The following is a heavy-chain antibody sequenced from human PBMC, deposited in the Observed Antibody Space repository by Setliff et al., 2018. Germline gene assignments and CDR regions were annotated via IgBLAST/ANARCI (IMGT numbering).Heavy chain of an antibody. CDR1: GGSISSGSYY. CDR3: ARAKMEESGKAQAGMDV. CDR2: IYTSGGT. D-gene: IGHD6-13*01. V-gene: IGHV4-61*09. J-gene: IGHJ6*04. Sequence: SETLSLTCTVSGGSISSGSYYWSWIRQPAGKGLEWIGHIYTSGGTNYNPSLKSRVTISVDTSKNQFSLKLSSVTAADTAVYYCARAKMEESGKAQAGMDVWGKGTTVTVSS.